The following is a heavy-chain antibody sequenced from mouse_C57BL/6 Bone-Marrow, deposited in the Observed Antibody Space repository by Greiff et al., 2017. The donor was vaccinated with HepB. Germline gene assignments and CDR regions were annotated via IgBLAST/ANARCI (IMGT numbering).Heavy chain of an antibody. Sequence: DVQLQESGGGLVKPGGSLKLSCAASGFTFSDYGMHWVRQAPEKGLEWVAYISSGSSTIYYADTVKCRFTISRDNAKNTLFLQMTSLRSEDTAMYYCARTTVVTYWYFDVWGTGTTVTVSS. CDR1: GFTFSDYG. J-gene: IGHJ1*03. CDR2: ISSGSSTI. D-gene: IGHD1-1*01. CDR3: ARTTVVTYWYFDV. V-gene: IGHV5-17*01.